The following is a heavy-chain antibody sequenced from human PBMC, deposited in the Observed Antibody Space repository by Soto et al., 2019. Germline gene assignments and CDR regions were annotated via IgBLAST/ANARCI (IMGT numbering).Heavy chain of an antibody. Sequence: GGSLRLSCVASGFTFDDFAVHWVRQAPGKGLEWVSGMSWNRGSIVYADSVKGRFTISRDNAKNSLYLQMNSLRPEDTALYYCAKDISLGELSAPDHWGQGTLVTVSS. V-gene: IGHV3-9*01. D-gene: IGHD3-16*02. J-gene: IGHJ4*02. CDR2: MSWNRGSI. CDR1: GFTFDDFA. CDR3: AKDISLGELSAPDH.